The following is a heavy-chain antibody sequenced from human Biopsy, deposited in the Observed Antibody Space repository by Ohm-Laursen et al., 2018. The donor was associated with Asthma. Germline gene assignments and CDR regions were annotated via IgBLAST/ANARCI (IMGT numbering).Heavy chain of an antibody. CDR1: GYTFINYA. CDR3: ARDVMEWYLPAFDF. D-gene: IGHD3-3*01. V-gene: IGHV1-3*01. CDR2: INAGNGNT. Sequence: SVKASCKASGYTFINYAIHWARQAPGQRLEWMGWINAGNGNTKYSEKFQGRVTITRDTSASTAYMDLSSLRSEDTAVYYCARDVMEWYLPAFDFWGQGTLVTVSS. J-gene: IGHJ4*02.